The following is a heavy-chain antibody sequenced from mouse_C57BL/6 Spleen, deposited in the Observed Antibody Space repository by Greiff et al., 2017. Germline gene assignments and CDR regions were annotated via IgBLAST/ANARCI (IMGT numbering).Heavy chain of an antibody. D-gene: IGHD2-12*01. Sequence: QVQLQQPGAELVKPGASVKMSCKASGYTFTSYWITWVKQRPGQGLEWIGDIYPGSGSTNYNEKFKSKVTLTVDTSSSTAYMQLSRLTSEDSAVYYCARSGEYDVAAWFDYWGQGTLVTVSA. CDR2: IYPGSGST. CDR1: GYTFTSYW. CDR3: ARSGEYDVAAWFDY. J-gene: IGHJ3*01. V-gene: IGHV1-55*01.